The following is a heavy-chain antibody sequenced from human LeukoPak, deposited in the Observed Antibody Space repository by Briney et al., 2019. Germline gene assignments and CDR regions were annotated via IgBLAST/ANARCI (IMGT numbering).Heavy chain of an antibody. CDR1: GFTFSSYS. CDR3: AKWSRTAVAGPLGYFDY. J-gene: IGHJ4*02. D-gene: IGHD6-19*01. V-gene: IGHV3-21*04. CDR2: ISSSSSYI. Sequence: PGGSLRLSCAASGFTFSSYSMNWVRQAPGKGLEWVSSISSSSSYIYYADSVKGRFTISRDNSKNTLYVQMNSLRAEDTAVYYCAKWSRTAVAGPLGYFDYWGQGTLVIVSS.